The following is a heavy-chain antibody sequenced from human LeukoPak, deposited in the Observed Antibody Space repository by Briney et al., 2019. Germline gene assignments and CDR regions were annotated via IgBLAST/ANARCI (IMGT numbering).Heavy chain of an antibody. CDR1: GFTFSAFY. Sequence: GGSLRLSCATSGFTFSAFYMSWVRQAPGKGLEWVATIKMDGSVKYYLDSVKGRFAISRDNARNLLFLQMNRLTAEDAAVYYCARDPPSDSGWAADYWGQGTLVTVSS. CDR3: ARDPPSDSGWAADY. CDR2: IKMDGSVK. J-gene: IGHJ4*02. V-gene: IGHV3-7*01. D-gene: IGHD1-26*01.